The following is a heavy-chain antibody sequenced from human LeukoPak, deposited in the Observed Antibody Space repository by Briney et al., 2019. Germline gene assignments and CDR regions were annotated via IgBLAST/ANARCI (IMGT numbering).Heavy chain of an antibody. CDR1: GFTFSMYW. CDR3: TKAPSEIGGYYPEYFRH. D-gene: IGHD3-22*01. V-gene: IGHV3-74*01. Sequence: QTGGSLSLSCAGSGFTFSMYWMHWVRQAPGKGLVWVLRIKSDGSTNYADSVKGRFTISRDNAKNTVSLQMNSPRPEDTGVYYCTKAPSEIGGYYPEYFRHWGQGTLVTVSS. CDR2: IKSDGST. J-gene: IGHJ1*01.